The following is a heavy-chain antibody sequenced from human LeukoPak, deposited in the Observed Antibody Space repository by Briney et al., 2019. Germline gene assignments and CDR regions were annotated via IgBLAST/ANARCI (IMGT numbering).Heavy chain of an antibody. CDR2: ISYDGSNK. Sequence: GGSLRPSCAASGFTFSSYAMHWVRQAPGKGLEWVAVISYDGSNKYYADSVKGRFTISRDNSKNTLYLQMNSLRAEDTAVYYCARDRLEAFDIWGQGTMVTVSS. CDR1: GFTFSSYA. D-gene: IGHD6-19*01. CDR3: ARDRLEAFDI. J-gene: IGHJ3*02. V-gene: IGHV3-30*04.